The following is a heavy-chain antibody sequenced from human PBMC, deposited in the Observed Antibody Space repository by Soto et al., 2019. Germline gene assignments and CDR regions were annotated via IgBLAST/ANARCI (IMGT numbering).Heavy chain of an antibody. V-gene: IGHV3-49*04. D-gene: IGHD3-22*01. Sequence: EVQLVESGGGLVQPGRSLRLSCTASGFTFGDYAISWVRQAPGKGLEWVGFIRSKAYGGTTEYAASVKGRFTISRDDSKSIDYLQMNSLKTEDTAVYYCTRGGDYDSSGYYYDFYYGMDVWGQGTTVTVSS. CDR3: TRGGDYDSSGYYYDFYYGMDV. J-gene: IGHJ6*02. CDR2: IRSKAYGGTT. CDR1: GFTFGDYA.